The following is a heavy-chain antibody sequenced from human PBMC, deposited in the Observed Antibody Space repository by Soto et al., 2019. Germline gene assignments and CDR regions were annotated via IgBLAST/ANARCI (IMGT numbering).Heavy chain of an antibody. CDR2: IKSKADGSTK. Sequence: GGSLRLSCAASGITVSNVWMTLIRQAPGKVLEWVGRIKSKADGSTKEYGTPVKDRFIISRDDSKNTVDMQMHALRTEDTAFYYCDTPRPGSHGYSFWGHGALVTVSS. V-gene: IGHV3-15*01. D-gene: IGHD3-16*01. CDR1: GITVSNVW. CDR3: DTPRPGSHGYSF. J-gene: IGHJ4*01.